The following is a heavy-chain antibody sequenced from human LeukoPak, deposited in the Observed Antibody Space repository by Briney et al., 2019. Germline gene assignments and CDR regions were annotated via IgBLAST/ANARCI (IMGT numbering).Heavy chain of an antibody. CDR1: GGSISSYY. V-gene: IGHV4-59*08. CDR2: IYYGGST. CDR3: ARHCRTNYDFWSGQKYYYYGMDV. Sequence: PSETLSLTCTVSGGSISSYYWSWIRQPPGKGLEWIGYIYYGGSTNYNPSLKSRVTISVDTSKNQFSLKLSSVTAADTAVYYCARHCRTNYDFWSGQKYYYYGMDVWGQGTTVTVSS. D-gene: IGHD3-3*01. J-gene: IGHJ6*02.